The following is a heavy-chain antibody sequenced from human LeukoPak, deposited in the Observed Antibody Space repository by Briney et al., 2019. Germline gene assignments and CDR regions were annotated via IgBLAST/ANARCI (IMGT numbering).Heavy chain of an antibody. J-gene: IGHJ6*02. CDR1: GFTFSDFG. CDR2: IKVDETEK. CDR3: ARGRFFYGWGIDV. V-gene: IGHV3-7*01. D-gene: IGHD2/OR15-2a*01. Sequence: GGSLRLSCAASGFTFSDFGMNWVRQAPGKGLEWVAFIKVDETEKHYVDSLKGRFTISGDNAENSLSLQMNSLTVEDTAVYFCARGRFFYGWGIDVWGQGTTVIVSS.